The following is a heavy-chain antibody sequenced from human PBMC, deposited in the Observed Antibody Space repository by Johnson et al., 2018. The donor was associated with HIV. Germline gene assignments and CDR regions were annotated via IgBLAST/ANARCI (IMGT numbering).Heavy chain of an antibody. CDR3: ARSGDSIGSFWAGGAFDI. CDR1: GFTFSSYG. Sequence: QVQLVESGGGVVQPGGSLGVSCVASGFTFSSYGMHWVRQAPGKGLEWVAVISYDGSNKYYADSVKGRFTISRDNSKNTLYLQMNSLRAEDTAVYYCARSGDSIGSFWAGGAFDIWGQGTMVTVSS. J-gene: IGHJ3*02. CDR2: ISYDGSNK. D-gene: IGHD3/OR15-3a*01. V-gene: IGHV3-30*19.